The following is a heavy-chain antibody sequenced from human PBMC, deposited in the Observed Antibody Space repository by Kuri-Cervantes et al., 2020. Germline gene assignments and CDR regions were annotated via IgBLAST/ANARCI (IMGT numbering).Heavy chain of an antibody. D-gene: IGHD3-10*01. V-gene: IGHV4-34*01. CDR3: AREGSTVYYYYYYGMDV. J-gene: IGHJ6*02. Sequence: LETLSLTCAVYGGSFSGYYWSWIRQPPGKGLEWIGEINHSGSTNYNPTLKSRVTISVDTSKNQFSLKLSSVTAADTAVYYCAREGSTVYYYYYYGMDVWGQGTTVTVSS. CDR2: INHSGST. CDR1: GGSFSGYY.